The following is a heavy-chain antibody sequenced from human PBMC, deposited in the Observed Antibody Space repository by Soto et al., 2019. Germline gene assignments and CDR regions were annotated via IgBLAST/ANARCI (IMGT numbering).Heavy chain of an antibody. Sequence: QVQLQESGPGLVKPSETLSLTCTVSGGSISGYYWSWIRQPPGKGLEWIGYIYSSGITDYSPSLKRRVTMSVDTSKKQFSLELSSVTAADTAVYYCAREGGTVAGTFDYWGQGTLVTVSS. CDR2: IYSSGIT. CDR3: AREGGTVAGTFDY. D-gene: IGHD6-19*01. CDR1: GGSISGYY. J-gene: IGHJ4*02. V-gene: IGHV4-59*01.